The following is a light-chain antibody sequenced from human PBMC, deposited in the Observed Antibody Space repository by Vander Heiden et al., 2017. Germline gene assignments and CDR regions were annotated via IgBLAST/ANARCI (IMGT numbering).Light chain of an antibody. V-gene: IGKV4-1*01. CDR2: WAS. J-gene: IGKJ2*03. Sequence: DIVMTQSPDSLAVSLGERATINCKSSQSVLYSSNNKNYLAWYQRKPGQPPKRLIYWASTRESGVPDRFSGSGSGTDFTLTISSLQAEDGAVYYCQQDYSTPYSFGQGTKLEIK. CDR1: QSVLYSSNNKNY. CDR3: QQDYSTPYS.